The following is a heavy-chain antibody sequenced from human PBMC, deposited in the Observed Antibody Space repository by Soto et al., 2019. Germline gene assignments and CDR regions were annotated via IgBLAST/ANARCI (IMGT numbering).Heavy chain of an antibody. CDR2: INHSGST. CDR3: ARGVYCSGGSRYYYYYYLDV. D-gene: IGHD2-15*01. CDR1: GWYFSCFY. J-gene: IGHJ6*03. Sequence: SETLSLTCAVYGWYFSCFYLSLIRQTPGKGLEWIGEINHSGSTNYNPSLKSRVTISVDTSKNQFSLKLSSVTAADTAVYYCARGVYCSGGSRYYYYYYLDVWGKGTTVTVSS. V-gene: IGHV4-34*01.